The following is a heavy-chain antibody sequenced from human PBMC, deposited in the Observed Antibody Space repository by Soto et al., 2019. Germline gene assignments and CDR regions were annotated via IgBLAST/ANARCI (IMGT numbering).Heavy chain of an antibody. V-gene: IGHV3-23*01. CDR2: ISGSGGST. Sequence: HPGGSLRLSCAASGFTFSSYAMSWVRQAPGKGLEWVSAISGSGGSTYYADSVKGRFTISRDNSKNTLYLQMNSLRAEDTAVYYCAKLPAATLYYYYYYMDVWGKGTTVTVSS. D-gene: IGHD2-2*01. J-gene: IGHJ6*03. CDR3: AKLPAATLYYYYYYMDV. CDR1: GFTFSSYA.